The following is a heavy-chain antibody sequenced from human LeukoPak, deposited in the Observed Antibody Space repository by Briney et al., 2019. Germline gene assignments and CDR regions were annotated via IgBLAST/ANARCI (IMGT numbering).Heavy chain of an antibody. CDR1: GGTFSSYT. D-gene: IGHD6-19*01. V-gene: IGHV1-69*02. J-gene: IGHJ4*02. CDR3: ARSTVAGNQGAFDY. CDR2: IIPILGIA. Sequence: GASVKVSCXASGGTFSSYTISWVRQAPGQGLEWMGRIIPILGIANYAQKFQGRVTITADKSTSTAYMELSSLRSEDTAVYYCARSTVAGNQGAFDYWGQGTLVTVSS.